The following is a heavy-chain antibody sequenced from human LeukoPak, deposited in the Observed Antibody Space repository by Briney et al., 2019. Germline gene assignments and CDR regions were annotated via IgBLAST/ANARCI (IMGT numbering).Heavy chain of an antibody. CDR3: AREERRRYYDFWSGQQGFAFDY. D-gene: IGHD3-3*01. Sequence: GGSLRLSCAASGFTFSSYSMNWVRQAPGKGLEWVSSISSSSSYIYYADSVKGRFTISRDNAKSSLYLQMNSLRAEDTAVYYCAREERRRYYDFWSGQQGFAFDYWGQGTLVTVSS. J-gene: IGHJ4*02. CDR2: ISSSSSYI. CDR1: GFTFSSYS. V-gene: IGHV3-21*01.